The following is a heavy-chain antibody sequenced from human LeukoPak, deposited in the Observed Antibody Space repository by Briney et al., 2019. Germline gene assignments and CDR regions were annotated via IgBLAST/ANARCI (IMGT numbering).Heavy chain of an antibody. CDR2: INPSGGST. Sequence: PLASVKVSCKASGYAFTSYYMHWVRQAPGQGLEWMGIINPSGGSTSYAQKFQGRVTMTRDTSTSTVYMELSSLRSEDTAVYYCARGTYYYDSSGYLDYWGQGTLVTVSS. CDR1: GYAFTSYY. J-gene: IGHJ4*02. CDR3: ARGTYYYDSSGYLDY. D-gene: IGHD3-22*01. V-gene: IGHV1-46*01.